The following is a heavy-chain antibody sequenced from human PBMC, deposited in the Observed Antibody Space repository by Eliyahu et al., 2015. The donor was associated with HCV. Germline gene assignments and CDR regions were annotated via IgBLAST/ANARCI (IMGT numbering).Heavy chain of an antibody. D-gene: IGHD3-9*01. CDR3: ARDQNFEYFDL. V-gene: IGHV3-30*03. J-gene: IGHJ2*01. Sequence: QVQLVESGGGVVQPGRSLRXSXAASGCTFSXYGMHWVRQAPGKGLEWVAVISYDGSNKYYADSVKGRFTISRDNSKNTLYLQMNSLRAEDTAVYYCARDQNFEYFDLWGRGTLVTVSS. CDR2: ISYDGSNK. CDR1: GCTFSXYG.